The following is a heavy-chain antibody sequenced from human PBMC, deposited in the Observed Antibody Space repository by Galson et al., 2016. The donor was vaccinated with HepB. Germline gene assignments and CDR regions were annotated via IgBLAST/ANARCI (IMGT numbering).Heavy chain of an antibody. V-gene: IGHV3-23*01. D-gene: IGHD3-22*01. Sequence: SLRLSCAASGFTFSSYAMSWVRQAPGKGLEWVSAISGSGGSTYYADSVKGRFTISRDNSKNTLYLQMNSLRAEDTAVYYCANNMIVVVMSPFDYWGQGTLVTVSS. J-gene: IGHJ4*02. CDR2: ISGSGGST. CDR1: GFTFSSYA. CDR3: ANNMIVVVMSPFDY.